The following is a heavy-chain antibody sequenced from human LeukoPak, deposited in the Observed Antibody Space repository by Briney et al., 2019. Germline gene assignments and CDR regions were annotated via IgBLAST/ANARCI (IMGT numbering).Heavy chain of an antibody. CDR1: GFTFSSYA. D-gene: IGHD7-27*01. CDR3: ARERPGEDTFDI. J-gene: IGHJ3*02. V-gene: IGHV3-48*03. Sequence: GGSLRLSCAASGFTFSSYAMNWVRQAPGKGLGWVSFISSSGNTIYYADSVKGRFIISRDNAKNSLYLQMNSLRTEDTAVYYCARERPGEDTFDIWGQGTMVTVSS. CDR2: ISSSGNTI.